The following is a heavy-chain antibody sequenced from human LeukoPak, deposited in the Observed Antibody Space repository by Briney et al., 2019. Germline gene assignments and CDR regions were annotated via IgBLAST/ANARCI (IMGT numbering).Heavy chain of an antibody. CDR3: ARDLLYYDSSLSAFDI. Sequence: GGSLRLSCAASGFTFSSYEMNWVRQAPGKGLEWVSYISSSGSTIYYADSVKGRFTISRDNSKNTLYLQMNSLRAEDTAVYYCARDLLYYDSSLSAFDIWGQGTMVTVSS. J-gene: IGHJ3*02. CDR1: GFTFSSYE. V-gene: IGHV3-48*03. D-gene: IGHD3-22*01. CDR2: ISSSGSTI.